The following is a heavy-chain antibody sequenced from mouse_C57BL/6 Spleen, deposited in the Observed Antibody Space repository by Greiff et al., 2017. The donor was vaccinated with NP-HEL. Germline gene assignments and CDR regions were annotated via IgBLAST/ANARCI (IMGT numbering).Heavy chain of an antibody. CDR2: IYPGNSDT. Sequence: VQLQQSGTVLARPGASVKMSCKTSGYTFTSYWMHWVKQRPGQGLEWIGAIYPGNSDTSYNQKFKGKAKLTAVTSASTAYMELSSLTNEDSAVYYCTREVDGLWYFDVWGTGTTVTVSS. D-gene: IGHD2-3*01. CDR1: GYTFTSYW. CDR3: TREVDGLWYFDV. J-gene: IGHJ1*03. V-gene: IGHV1-5*01.